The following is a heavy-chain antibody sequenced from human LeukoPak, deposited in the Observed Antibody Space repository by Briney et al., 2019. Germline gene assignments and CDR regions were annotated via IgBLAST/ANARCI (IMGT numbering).Heavy chain of an antibody. Sequence: PGGSLRLHCAASGFTFSSYEMNWVRQAPGKGLEWVSYISSSGSTIYYADSVKGRFTISRDNAKNSLYLQMNSLRAEDTAVYYCARELQGYCSSTSCYETYYYYYGMDVWGQGTTVTVSS. CDR1: GFTFSSYE. J-gene: IGHJ6*02. D-gene: IGHD2-2*01. CDR2: ISSSGSTI. V-gene: IGHV3-48*03. CDR3: ARELQGYCSSTSCYETYYYYYGMDV.